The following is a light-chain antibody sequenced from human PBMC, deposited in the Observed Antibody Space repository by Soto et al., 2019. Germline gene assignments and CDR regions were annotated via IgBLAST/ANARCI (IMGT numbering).Light chain of an antibody. CDR1: QSISSY. CDR2: AAF. Sequence: DIQMTQSPSSLSASVGDRVTITCRASQSISSYLTWYQQKPGKAPKLLIYAAFSLQSGVPSRFSASGSGTDFTLTISSLQTEDFATYDCQQSYSTPYTFGQGTKLEIK. CDR3: QQSYSTPYT. V-gene: IGKV1-39*01. J-gene: IGKJ2*01.